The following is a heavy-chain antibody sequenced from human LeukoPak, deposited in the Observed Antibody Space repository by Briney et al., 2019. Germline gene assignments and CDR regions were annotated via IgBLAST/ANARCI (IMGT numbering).Heavy chain of an antibody. CDR3: ARDSRYCVTTSCSRGIGYMDV. CDR2: INHSGST. D-gene: IGHD2-2*01. Sequence: SETLSLTCAVYGGSFSGYYWSWIRQPPGKGLEWIGEINHSGSTNYNPSLKSRVTISVDASKYQFSLQLSSVTAADTAVYYCARDSRYCVTTSCSRGIGYMDVWGRRTTVTVSS. CDR1: GGSFSGYY. V-gene: IGHV4-34*01. J-gene: IGHJ6*03.